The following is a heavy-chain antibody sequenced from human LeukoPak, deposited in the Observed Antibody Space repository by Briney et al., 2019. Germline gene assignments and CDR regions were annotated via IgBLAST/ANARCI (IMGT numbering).Heavy chain of an antibody. D-gene: IGHD3-10*01. CDR1: GGSISSYY. V-gene: IGHV4-59*01. Sequence: PSQTLSLTCTVSGGSISSYYWSWIRQPPGKGLEWIGYIYYSGSTNYNPSLKSRVTISVDTSKNQFSLKLSSVTAADTAVYYCARVTSYGSGYYFDYWGQGTLVTVSS. CDR3: ARVTSYGSGYYFDY. J-gene: IGHJ4*02. CDR2: IYYSGST.